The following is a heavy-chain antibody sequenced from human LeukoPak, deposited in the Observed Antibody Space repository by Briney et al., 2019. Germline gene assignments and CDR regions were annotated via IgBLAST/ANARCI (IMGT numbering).Heavy chain of an antibody. D-gene: IGHD4-23*01. CDR3: DTVVRHHYYYMDV. CDR1: GGSISSGGYY. V-gene: IGHV4-30-2*01. CDR2: IYHSGST. J-gene: IGHJ6*03. Sequence: PSQTLSLTCTVSGGSISSGGYYWSWIRQPPGKGLEWIGYIYHSGSTYYNPSLKSRVTISVDTSKNQFSLKLSSVTAADTAVYYCDTVVRHHYYYMDVWGKGTTVTVSS.